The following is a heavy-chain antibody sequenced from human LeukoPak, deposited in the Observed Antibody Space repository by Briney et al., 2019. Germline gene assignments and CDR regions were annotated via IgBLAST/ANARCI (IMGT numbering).Heavy chain of an antibody. CDR2: ISYDGSNK. CDR1: GFTFSSYA. CDR3: ARAQDIVVVVAATRHFDY. D-gene: IGHD2-15*01. J-gene: IGHJ4*02. Sequence: GGSLRLSCAASGFTFSSYAMHWVRQAPGKGLEWVAVISYDGSNKYCADSVKGRFTISRDNSKNTLYLQMNSLRAEDTAVYYCARAQDIVVVVAATRHFDYWGQGTLVTVSS. V-gene: IGHV3-30-3*01.